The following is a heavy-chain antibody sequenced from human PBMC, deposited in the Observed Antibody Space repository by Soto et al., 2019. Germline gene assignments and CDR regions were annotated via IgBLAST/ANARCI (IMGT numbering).Heavy chain of an antibody. CDR3: VRDRDWAFDI. CDR1: GYTFSEYS. V-gene: IGHV3-48*02. D-gene: IGHD3-9*01. J-gene: IGHJ3*02. CDR2: FHPSRIYI. Sequence: GGSLRLSCAASGYTFSEYSMHWVRQAPGKGLEWISYFHPSRIYILYADSVRGRFTISRDDAKSSLYRQLNSLRDEDTAIYYCVRDRDWAFDIWGRGTMVTVSS.